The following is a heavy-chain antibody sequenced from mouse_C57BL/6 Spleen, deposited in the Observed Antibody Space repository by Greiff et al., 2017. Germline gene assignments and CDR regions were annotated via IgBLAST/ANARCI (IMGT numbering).Heavy chain of an antibody. J-gene: IGHJ2*01. CDR2: INPGSGGT. CDR3: ARMDYYGSSYGHFDY. Sequence: VQLQQPGAELVRPGTSVKVSCKASGYAFTNYLIEWVKQRPGQGLEWIGVINPGSGGTNYNEKFKGKATLTADKPSSTAYMQLSSLTSADSAVYFCARMDYYGSSYGHFDYWGQGTTLTVSS. D-gene: IGHD1-1*01. V-gene: IGHV1-54*01. CDR1: GYAFTNYL.